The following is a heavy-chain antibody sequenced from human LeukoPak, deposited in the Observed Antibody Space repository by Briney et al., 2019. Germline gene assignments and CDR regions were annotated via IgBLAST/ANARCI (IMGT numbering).Heavy chain of an antibody. D-gene: IGHD2-15*01. Sequence: SETLSLTCTVSGGSISSYYWSWIRQHPGKGLEWIGYIYYSGSTYYNPSLKSRVTISVDTSKNQFSLKLSSVTAADTAVYYCARGEVPDGGSCYYGYWGQGTLVTVSS. CDR1: GGSISSYY. CDR3: ARGEVPDGGSCYYGY. CDR2: IYYSGST. V-gene: IGHV4-59*06. J-gene: IGHJ4*02.